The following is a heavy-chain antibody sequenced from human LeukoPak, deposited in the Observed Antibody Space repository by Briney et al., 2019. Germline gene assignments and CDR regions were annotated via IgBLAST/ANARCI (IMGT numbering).Heavy chain of an antibody. J-gene: IGHJ4*02. CDR1: GFTFSSYS. D-gene: IGHD4-17*01. CDR2: VSGSSDYI. CDR3: ARETHGVNFDY. Sequence: GGSLRLSCAASGFTFSSYSMNWVRQAPGKGLEWVSSVSGSSDYIYYADSVKGRFTISRDNAKNSLYLQVNSLRAEDTAMYYCARETHGVNFDYWGQGTLVTVSS. V-gene: IGHV3-21*01.